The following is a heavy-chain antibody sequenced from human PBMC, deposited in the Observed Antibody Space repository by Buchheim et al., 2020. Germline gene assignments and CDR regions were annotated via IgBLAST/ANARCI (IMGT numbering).Heavy chain of an antibody. V-gene: IGHV1-2*04. Sequence: QVQLVQSGAEVKKPGASVKVSCKASGYTFTGYYMHWVRQAPGQGLEWMGWINPNSGGTNYAQKFQGWVTMTRDTSISTAYMELSRLRSDDTAVYFCARDLWAAAGIPQYNWFDPWGQGTL. CDR1: GYTFTGYY. D-gene: IGHD6-13*01. J-gene: IGHJ5*02. CDR2: INPNSGGT. CDR3: ARDLWAAAGIPQYNWFDP.